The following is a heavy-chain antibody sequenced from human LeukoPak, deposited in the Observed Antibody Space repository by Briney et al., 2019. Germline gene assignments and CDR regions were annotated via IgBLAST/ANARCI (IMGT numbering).Heavy chain of an antibody. CDR2: MSEGGSST. V-gene: IGHV3-23*01. CDR1: GFTFSNYA. Sequence: GGSLRLSCAASGFTFSNYAMSWVRQAPGKGLKWVAAMSEGGSSTWYADSVKGRLTISRDNSKNTLFLQMNSLRAEDTAVYYCAKDLYDSSGSRYDYWGQGTLVTVSS. CDR3: AKDLYDSSGSRYDY. J-gene: IGHJ4*02. D-gene: IGHD3-22*01.